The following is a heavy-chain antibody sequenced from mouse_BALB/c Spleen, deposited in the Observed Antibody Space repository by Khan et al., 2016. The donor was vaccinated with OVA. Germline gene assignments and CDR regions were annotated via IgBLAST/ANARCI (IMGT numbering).Heavy chain of an antibody. J-gene: IGHJ2*01. V-gene: IGHV3-2*02. D-gene: IGHD1-1*01. Sequence: VKLLESGPGLVKPSQSLSLTCTVTGYSIASDYAWNWIRQFPGNKLEWMGFISYSGNTNYNQSLKSRISITRDTSKNQFFLQLNSVTSEDTATYYCARVYGGDFDYWGQGTTLTVSS. CDR1: GYSIASDYA. CDR2: ISYSGNT. CDR3: ARVYGGDFDY.